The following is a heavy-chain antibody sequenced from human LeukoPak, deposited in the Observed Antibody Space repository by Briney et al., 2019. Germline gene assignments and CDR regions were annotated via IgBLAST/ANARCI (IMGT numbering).Heavy chain of an antibody. V-gene: IGHV4-39*01. J-gene: IGHJ4*02. CDR1: GGSISSDCCY. Sequence: SETLSLTCTVSGGSISSDCCYWGWIRQPPGKGPEWIGGFYYTGTTYYSPSLKSRITITANTSKNQFSLRLSSVTAAATAVYYCAKHVITDGSGYYYFDSWGQGTLVTVSS. CDR2: FYYTGTT. CDR3: AKHVITDGSGYYYFDS. D-gene: IGHD3-22*01.